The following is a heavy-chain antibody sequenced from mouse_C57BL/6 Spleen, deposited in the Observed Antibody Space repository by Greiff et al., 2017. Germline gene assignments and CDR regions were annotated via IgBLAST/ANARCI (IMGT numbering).Heavy chain of an antibody. D-gene: IGHD3-1*01. J-gene: IGHJ1*03. CDR2: IDTSDSET. V-gene: IGHV1-52*01. CDR3: ARVLRRAYFDV. CDR1: GYTFTSYW. Sequence: QVQLQQPGAELVRPGSSVKLSCKASGYTFTSYWMHWVKQRPIQGLEWIGNIDTSDSETHYNQKFKDKATLTVDKSSSTAYMQLSSLTSEDSAVYYCARVLRRAYFDVWGTGTTVTVSS.